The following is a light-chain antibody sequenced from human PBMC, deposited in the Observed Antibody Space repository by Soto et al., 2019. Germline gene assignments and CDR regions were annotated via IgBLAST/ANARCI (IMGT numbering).Light chain of an antibody. J-gene: IGLJ1*01. CDR3: CSYARSITYV. CDR2: EVS. CDR1: SSDVGSYNL. Sequence: QSALTQPASVSGSPGQSITISCTGTSSDVGSYNLVSWYQQHPGKAPKLMIFEVSKRPSGLSNRFSASKSGNTASLTISGLQAEDEADYYCCSYARSITYVFGTGTKVTVL. V-gene: IGLV2-23*02.